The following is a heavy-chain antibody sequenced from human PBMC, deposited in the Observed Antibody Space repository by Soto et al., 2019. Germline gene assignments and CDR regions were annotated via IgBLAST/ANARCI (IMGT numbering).Heavy chain of an antibody. Sequence: QVQLQESGPGLVKPSQTLSLTCTVSGGSISSGDYYWSWIRQPPGKGLEWIGFIYYSGSTYYNPSLKSRVTISGATSTNQFSLKLSSVTAADTAVYYCARWWFGEFFDYWGQGTLVTVSS. D-gene: IGHD3-10*01. CDR3: ARWWFGEFFDY. J-gene: IGHJ4*02. CDR1: GGSISSGDYY. CDR2: IYYSGST. V-gene: IGHV4-30-4*01.